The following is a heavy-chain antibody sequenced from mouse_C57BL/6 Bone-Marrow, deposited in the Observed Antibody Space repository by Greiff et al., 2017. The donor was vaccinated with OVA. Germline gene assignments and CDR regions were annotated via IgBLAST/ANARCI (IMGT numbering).Heavy chain of an antibody. CDR2: IWWDDDK. Sequence: QVTLKVSGPGILQPSQTLSLTCSFSGFSLSTFGMGVGWIRQPPGKGLEWMVHIWWDDDKYYNPALKSRLTISKDTSKNQVFLKIANVYTADTATYYCARIECLLLWFAYWGQGTLVTVSA. CDR3: ARIECLLLWFAY. CDR1: GFSLSTFGMG. D-gene: IGHD2-3*01. J-gene: IGHJ3*01. V-gene: IGHV8-8*01.